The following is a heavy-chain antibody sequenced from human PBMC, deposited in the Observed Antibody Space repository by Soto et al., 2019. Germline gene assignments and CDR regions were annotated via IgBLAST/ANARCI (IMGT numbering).Heavy chain of an antibody. CDR2: IYNSGST. J-gene: IGHJ4*02. CDR1: GGSISTDY. V-gene: IGHV4-59*01. Sequence: NPSETLSLTCTVSGGSISTDYWTWIRQPPGKGLEWIGYIYNSGSTKYNPSLKSRVKMSVDTSTKEFSLRMSSVTAADTAVLFCAGRSSARPEFDSWGQGTLVTVSS. CDR3: AGRSSARPEFDS. D-gene: IGHD6-6*01.